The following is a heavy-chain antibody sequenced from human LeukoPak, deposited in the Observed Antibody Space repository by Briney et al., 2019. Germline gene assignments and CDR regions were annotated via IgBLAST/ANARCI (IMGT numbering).Heavy chain of an antibody. Sequence: SEILSLTCTVSGVSISSDYWGWIRLPAGTGLGWIGYIYYSGSSNYNPSLKNRVTMSVDTSNNQFSLKLTSVTAADTSVYYCARRLRQNLFDPWGQGTLVTVSS. CDR1: GVSISSDY. J-gene: IGHJ5*02. V-gene: IGHV4-59*08. CDR3: ARRLRQNLFDP. CDR2: IYYSGSS. D-gene: IGHD4-17*01.